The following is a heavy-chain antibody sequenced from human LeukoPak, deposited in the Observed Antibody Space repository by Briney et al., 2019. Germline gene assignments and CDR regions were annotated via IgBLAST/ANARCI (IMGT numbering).Heavy chain of an antibody. CDR2: IYTGGGT. V-gene: IGHV3-53*01. D-gene: IGHD3-10*01. CDR3: ARVRGDYSYGIDV. Sequence: GGSLRLSCAASGFSVSSYYMSWVRQAPGKGLEWVSVIYTGGGTYYADSVKGRFSISRDNSKNMLYLQMNRLRAEDTDVYHCARVRGDYSYGIDVWGKGTTVTVSS. CDR1: GFSVSSYY. J-gene: IGHJ6*04.